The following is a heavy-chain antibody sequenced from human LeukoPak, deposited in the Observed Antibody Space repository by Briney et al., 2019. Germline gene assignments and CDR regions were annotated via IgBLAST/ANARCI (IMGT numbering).Heavy chain of an antibody. CDR2: ISGSGGST. Sequence: GSLRLSCSASGFTFSSYAMSWVRQAPGKGREWVSAISGSGGSTYYADSVKGRFPISRDNSKNTLYLQMNSLRAEDTAVYYCAKDSSGYLGFDYWGQGTLVTVSS. D-gene: IGHD3-22*01. J-gene: IGHJ4*02. CDR1: GFTFSSYA. V-gene: IGHV3-23*01. CDR3: AKDSSGYLGFDY.